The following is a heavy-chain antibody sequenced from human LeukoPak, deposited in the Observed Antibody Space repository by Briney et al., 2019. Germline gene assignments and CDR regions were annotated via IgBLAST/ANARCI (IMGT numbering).Heavy chain of an antibody. J-gene: IGHJ4*02. CDR2: IYYRSKWYN. CDR3: AGDRGVGAAVFFDY. V-gene: IGHV6-1*01. CDR1: GDNVSNNSVT. D-gene: IGHD6-13*01. Sequence: SQTLSLTCASSGDNVSNNSVTWNWIRQSPSRGLEWLGRIYYRSKWYNDYAESVKSRMTFIPDTSKNQVSLQLNSVTPADTALYYCAGDRGVGAAVFFDYWGLGTLVSVSS.